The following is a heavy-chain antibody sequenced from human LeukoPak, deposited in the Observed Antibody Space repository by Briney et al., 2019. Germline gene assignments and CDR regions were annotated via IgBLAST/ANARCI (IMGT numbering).Heavy chain of an antibody. Sequence: GASVKVSCKASGYTFTSYGISWVRQAPGQGLEWMGWISAYNGNTNYAQKLQGRVTMTTDTSTSTAYMELRSLRSDDTAVYYCARDQATMVRGVLGYWGQGTLVTVSS. J-gene: IGHJ4*02. CDR3: ARDQATMVRGVLGY. V-gene: IGHV1-18*01. D-gene: IGHD3-10*01. CDR2: ISAYNGNT. CDR1: GYTFTSYG.